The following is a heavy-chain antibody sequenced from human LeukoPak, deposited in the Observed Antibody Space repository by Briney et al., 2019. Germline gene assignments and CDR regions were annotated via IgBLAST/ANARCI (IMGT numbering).Heavy chain of an antibody. J-gene: IGHJ4*02. CDR3: ARDLTLNYFDS. Sequence: SQSLSLTCVGSGDKVTSNSSAWNWIRHSPSRGLTWLGRTYYRPRSYNDYAVSFKSRITINPDTSKNQFSLQLNSVTPEDTAVYYCARDLTLNYFDSWGQGTLVTVSS. V-gene: IGHV6-1*01. CDR2: TYYRPRSYN. CDR1: GDKVTSNSSA.